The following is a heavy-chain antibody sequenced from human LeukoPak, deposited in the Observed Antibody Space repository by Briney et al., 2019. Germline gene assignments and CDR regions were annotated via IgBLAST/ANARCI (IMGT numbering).Heavy chain of an antibody. CDR2: IKEDGSEI. D-gene: IGHD2-15*01. CDR3: ARSRSTKGSWWFDY. Sequence: PGGSLRLSCAASGFTFTTYWMSWVRQAPEKGLEWVANIKEDGSEIHYVDSVKGRFTISRDNAENSLYLQMDSLRAEDTAVYYCARSRSTKGSWWFDYWGQGTLVTVSS. J-gene: IGHJ4*02. CDR1: GFTFTTYW. V-gene: IGHV3-7*01.